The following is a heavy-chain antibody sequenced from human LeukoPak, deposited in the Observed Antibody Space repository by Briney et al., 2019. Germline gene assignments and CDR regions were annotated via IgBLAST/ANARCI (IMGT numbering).Heavy chain of an antibody. V-gene: IGHV4-34*01. CDR1: GGSFSGYY. CDR2: INHSGST. Sequence: KPSETLSLTCAVYGGSFSGYYWSWIRQPPGKGLEWIGEINHSGSTNYNPSLKSRVTISVDTSKNQFSLKLSSVTASDTAVYYCVRSELTGGELRDYWGQGTLVTVSS. J-gene: IGHJ4*02. D-gene: IGHD2-8*02. CDR3: VRSELTGGELRDY.